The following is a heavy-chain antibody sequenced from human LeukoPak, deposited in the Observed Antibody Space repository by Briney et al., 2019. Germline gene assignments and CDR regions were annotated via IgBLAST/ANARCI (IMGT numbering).Heavy chain of an antibody. D-gene: IGHD3-10*01. CDR3: ARVYSGSGSRWDY. Sequence: SETLSLTCTVSGGSIRQPPGKGLDWIGYLYYSGNTNYNPSLKSRVTISVDTSKNQFSLKLSSVTAADTAVYYCARVYSGSGSRWDYWGQGTLVTVSS. CDR2: LYYSGNT. V-gene: IGHV4-59*01. CDR1: GGSI. J-gene: IGHJ4*02.